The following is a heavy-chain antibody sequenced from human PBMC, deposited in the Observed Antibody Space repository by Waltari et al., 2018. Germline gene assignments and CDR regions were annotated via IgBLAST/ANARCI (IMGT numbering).Heavy chain of an antibody. CDR2: ISGSGGST. CDR3: AKEPRQSYCSSTSCYWG. V-gene: IGHV3-23*01. Sequence: EVQLLESGGGLVQPGGSLRLSCAASGFTFSSYAMSWVRQAPGQGLEWVSAISGSGGSTYYADSVKGRFTISRDNSKNTLYLQMNSLRAEDTAVYYCAKEPRQSYCSSTSCYWGWGQGTLVTVSS. CDR1: GFTFSSYA. J-gene: IGHJ4*02. D-gene: IGHD2-2*01.